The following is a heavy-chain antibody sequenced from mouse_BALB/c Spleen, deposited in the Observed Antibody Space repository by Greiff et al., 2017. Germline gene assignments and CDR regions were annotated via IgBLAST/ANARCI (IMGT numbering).Heavy chain of an antibody. Sequence: LVKTGASVKISCKASGYSFTGYYMHWVKQSHGKSLEWIGYISCYNGATSYNQKFKGKATFTVDTSSSTAYMQFNSLTSEDSAVYYCAREGGLRSAWFAYWGQGTLVTVSA. J-gene: IGHJ3*01. CDR3: AREGGLRSAWFAY. CDR2: ISCYNGAT. D-gene: IGHD1-1*01. CDR1: GYSFTGYY. V-gene: IGHV1S34*01.